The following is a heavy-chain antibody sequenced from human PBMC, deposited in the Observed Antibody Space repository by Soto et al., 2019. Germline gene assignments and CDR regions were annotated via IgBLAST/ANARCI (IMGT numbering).Heavy chain of an antibody. Sequence: PGGSLRLSCAASGFTFSSYAMHWVRQAPGKGLEWVAVISYDGNNKYYADSVKGRFTISRDNSKNTLYLQMNSLRAEDTALYYCARDRATLTYYFYGMDVWGQGTTVTVSS. J-gene: IGHJ6*02. CDR1: GFTFSSYA. CDR2: ISYDGNNK. CDR3: ARDRATLTYYFYGMDV. V-gene: IGHV3-30-3*01. D-gene: IGHD4-4*01.